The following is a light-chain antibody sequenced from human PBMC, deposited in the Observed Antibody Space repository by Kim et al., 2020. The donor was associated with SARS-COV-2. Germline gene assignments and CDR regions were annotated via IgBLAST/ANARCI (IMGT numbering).Light chain of an antibody. V-gene: IGKV1-39*01. Sequence: ASVGDRVTITCRASQGISSYLNWYQQKPGKAPKLLIYAASSLQSGVPSRFSGSGAGTDFTLTISRLQPEDFATYYCQQSYSTPRTFGQGTKVDIK. CDR3: QQSYSTPRT. J-gene: IGKJ1*01. CDR2: AAS. CDR1: QGISSY.